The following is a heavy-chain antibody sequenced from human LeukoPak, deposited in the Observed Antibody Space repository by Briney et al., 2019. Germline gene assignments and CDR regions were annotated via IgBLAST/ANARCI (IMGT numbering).Heavy chain of an antibody. CDR1: GYSFNTFW. V-gene: IGHV5-51*01. Sequence: GESLKISCEGSGYSFNTFWIGWVRQTPETGLEWMGNIYPSDSETKYKPSFQGQVTMSVDKSINTAYLRLSSLKASDTAMYYCARLIYYGSGRTYFFDSWGQGTQVTVSS. CDR3: ARLIYYGSGRTYFFDS. CDR2: IYPSDSET. D-gene: IGHD3-10*01. J-gene: IGHJ4*02.